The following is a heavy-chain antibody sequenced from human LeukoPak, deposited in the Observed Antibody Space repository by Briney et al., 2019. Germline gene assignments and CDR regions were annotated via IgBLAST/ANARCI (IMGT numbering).Heavy chain of an antibody. D-gene: IGHD2-8*01. V-gene: IGHV4-4*09. CDR2: IHSSGDT. J-gene: IGHJ4*02. CDR1: GGSISGYY. CDR3: ARHHRSTNGGTCFDY. Sequence: PSETLSLTCSVSGGSISGYYWYWIRQPPGKGLEWIGFIHSSGDTHYSPSLESRVIMSVDTSKNQFSLKLTSVSAGDTAVYYCARHHRSTNGGTCFDYWGQGTLVTVSS.